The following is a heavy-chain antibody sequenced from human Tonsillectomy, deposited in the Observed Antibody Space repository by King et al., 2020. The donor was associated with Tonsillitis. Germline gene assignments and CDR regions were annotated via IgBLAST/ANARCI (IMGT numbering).Heavy chain of an antibody. CDR1: GYTFTKYW. J-gene: IGHJ3*02. Sequence: QLVQSGAEVKKPGESLKISCTGSGYTFTKYWIGWVRQMPGKGLEWMGIIYPDDSDTRYSPSFQGHVTISADKSISTAYLQWSSLKASDTAIYYCASPYDLLTGYAFDIWGQGTMVTVSS. V-gene: IGHV5-51*01. D-gene: IGHD3-9*01. CDR2: IYPDDSDT. CDR3: ASPYDLLTGYAFDI.